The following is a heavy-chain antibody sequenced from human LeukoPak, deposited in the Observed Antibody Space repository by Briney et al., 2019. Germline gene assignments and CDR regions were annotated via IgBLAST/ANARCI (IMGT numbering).Heavy chain of an antibody. Sequence: SETLSLTCTVSGGSISSYYWSWIRQPPGKGLEWIGYIYYSGSTNYNPSLKSRVTISVDTSKNQFSLKLSSVTAADTAVYYCARELSSEVVPAAGFDYWGQGTLVTVSS. V-gene: IGHV4-59*01. CDR2: IYYSGST. D-gene: IGHD2-2*01. CDR1: GGSISSYY. CDR3: ARELSSEVVPAAGFDY. J-gene: IGHJ4*02.